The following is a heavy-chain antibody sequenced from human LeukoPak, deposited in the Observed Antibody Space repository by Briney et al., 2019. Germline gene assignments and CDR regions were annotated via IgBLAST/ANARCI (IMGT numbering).Heavy chain of an antibody. CDR1: GFTFNNYA. CDR3: ARAMGPDAFDI. Sequence: GRSLRLSCAASGFTFNNYAINWVRQAPGKGLEWVAVISYDGSNKYYADSVKGRFTISRDNSKNTLYLQMNSLRAEDTAVYYCARAMGPDAFDIWGQGTMVTVSS. V-gene: IGHV3-30*01. D-gene: IGHD5-24*01. J-gene: IGHJ3*02. CDR2: ISYDGSNK.